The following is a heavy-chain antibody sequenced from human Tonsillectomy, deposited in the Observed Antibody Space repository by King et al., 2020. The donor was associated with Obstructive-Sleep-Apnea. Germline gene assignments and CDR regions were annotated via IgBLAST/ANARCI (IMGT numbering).Heavy chain of an antibody. Sequence: VQLVESGGGVVQPGRSLRISCAASGFTFSNYAMHWVRQAPGKGLEWVAIILHDGSNTYYADAVKGRFTISRDNSNNMLYLQMNSLRAEDTGVYYCARDRTTVVPFDLWGQGSLVTVSS. CDR3: ARDRTTVVPFDL. CDR1: GFTFSNYA. D-gene: IGHD4-23*01. V-gene: IGHV3-30*04. CDR2: ILHDGSNT. J-gene: IGHJ4*02.